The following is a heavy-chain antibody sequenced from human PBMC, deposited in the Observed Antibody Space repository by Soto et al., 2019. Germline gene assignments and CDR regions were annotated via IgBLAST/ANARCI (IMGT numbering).Heavy chain of an antibody. D-gene: IGHD2-15*01. CDR2: IYYSGST. J-gene: IGHJ1*01. Sequence: QVQLQESGPGLVKPSQTLSLTCTVSGGSISSGGYFWSWIRQHPGKGLEWIGYIYYSGSTSSNPSLKRRVTNAVDTSKTQSTPKLSSVTAADTAVDYVAGGVAHWGQGTLVTVSS. CDR1: GGSISSGGYF. CDR3: AGGVAH. V-gene: IGHV4-31*03.